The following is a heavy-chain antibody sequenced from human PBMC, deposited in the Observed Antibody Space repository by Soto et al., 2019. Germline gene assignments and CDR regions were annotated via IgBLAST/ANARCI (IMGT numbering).Heavy chain of an antibody. Sequence: GGSLILSCAASGFTFSTYSMNWVRQAPGKGLEWVSSISGSGNYTHYADFLRGRFTISRDNAKTSLYLQMNSLRAEDTAVYYCARVGEWLVSSNWGQGTLVTVSS. CDR3: ARVGEWLVSSN. CDR1: GFTFSTYS. V-gene: IGHV3-21*04. CDR2: ISGSGNYT. J-gene: IGHJ4*02. D-gene: IGHD6-19*01.